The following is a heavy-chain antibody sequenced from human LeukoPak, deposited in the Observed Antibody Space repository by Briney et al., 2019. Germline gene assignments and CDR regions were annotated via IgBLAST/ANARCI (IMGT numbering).Heavy chain of an antibody. CDR3: ARDPRYSYGSVKGPFDY. J-gene: IGHJ4*02. CDR1: GFTFSSYG. CDR2: IWYDGSNK. V-gene: IGHV3-33*01. D-gene: IGHD5-18*01. Sequence: PGGSLRLSCAASGFTFSSYGMHWVRQAPGKGLEWVAVIWYDGSNKYYADSVKGRFTISRDNSKNTLYLQMNSLRAEDTAVYYCARDPRYSYGSVKGPFDYWGQGTLVTVSS.